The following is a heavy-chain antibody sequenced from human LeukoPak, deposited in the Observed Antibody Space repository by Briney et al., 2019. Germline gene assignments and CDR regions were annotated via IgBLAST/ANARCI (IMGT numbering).Heavy chain of an antibody. CDR3: AGLIGGSGSYYKFYYYYGMDV. Sequence: ASVKVSCKASGYTFTSYGINWVRQATGQGLEWMGWMNPNSGNTGYAQKFQGRVTITRNTSISTAYMELSSLRSEDTAVYYCAGLIGGSGSYYKFYYYYGMDVWGQGTTVTVSS. V-gene: IGHV1-8*01. D-gene: IGHD3-10*01. CDR1: GYTFTSYG. CDR2: MNPNSGNT. J-gene: IGHJ6*02.